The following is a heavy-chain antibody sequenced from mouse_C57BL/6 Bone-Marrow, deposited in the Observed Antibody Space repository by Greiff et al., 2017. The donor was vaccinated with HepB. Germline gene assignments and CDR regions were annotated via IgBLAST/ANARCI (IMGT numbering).Heavy chain of an antibody. V-gene: IGHV5-4*01. CDR1: GFTFSSYA. J-gene: IGHJ4*01. Sequence: EVQLVESGGGLVKPGGSLKLSCAASGFTFSSYAMSWVRQTPEKRLEWVATISDGGSYTYYPDNVKGRFTISRDNAKTNLYLQMSHLKSEDTAMYYCVRALRLREDAMDYWGQGTSVTVSS. CDR2: ISDGGSYT. CDR3: VRALRLREDAMDY. D-gene: IGHD3-2*02.